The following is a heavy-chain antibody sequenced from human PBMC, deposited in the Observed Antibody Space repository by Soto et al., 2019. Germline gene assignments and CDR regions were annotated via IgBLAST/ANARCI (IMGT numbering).Heavy chain of an antibody. CDR3: AKDRGISVKAGDAFDV. D-gene: IGHD6-13*01. V-gene: IGHV3-23*02. J-gene: IGHJ3*01. CDR2: MSDSGGRR. CDR1: GFTLSMSA. Sequence: GSLSLPCASSGFTLSMSAVNWVRQAPGKGLEWVSYMSDSGGRRYYEDSVMGRLAILRDRSKNTVSLQMDSLGAEDTVVYYCAKDRGISVKAGDAFDVWGQGTKVTVSS.